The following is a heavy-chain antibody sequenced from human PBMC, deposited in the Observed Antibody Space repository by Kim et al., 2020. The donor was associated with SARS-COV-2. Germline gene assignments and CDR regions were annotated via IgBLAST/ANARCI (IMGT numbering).Heavy chain of an antibody. D-gene: IGHD3-22*01. CDR1: GFTFSSYA. CDR2: ISGSGGST. V-gene: IGHV3-23*01. J-gene: IGHJ6*02. Sequence: GGSLRLSCAASGFTFSSYAMSWVRQAPGKGLEWVSAISGSGGSTYYADSVKGRFTISRDNSKNTLYLQMNSLRAEDTAVYYCAKGFGDDSSGYYHYYYYYGMDVWGQGTTVTVSS. CDR3: AKGFGDDSSGYYHYYYYYGMDV.